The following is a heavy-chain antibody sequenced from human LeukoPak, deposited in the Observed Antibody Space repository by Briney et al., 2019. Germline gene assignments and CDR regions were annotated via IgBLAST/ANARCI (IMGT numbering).Heavy chain of an antibody. Sequence: SETLFLTRTVSGGSISSSSYYWGWIRQPPGQGLEWIASIFYSGSTYYNPSLKSRVTISVDTPKNQFSLKLSSVTAADTAVYYCARPINYYFDYWGQGTLVTVSS. CDR3: ARPINYYFDY. CDR2: IFYSGST. J-gene: IGHJ4*02. V-gene: IGHV4-39*01. D-gene: IGHD1-20*01. CDR1: GGSISSSSYY.